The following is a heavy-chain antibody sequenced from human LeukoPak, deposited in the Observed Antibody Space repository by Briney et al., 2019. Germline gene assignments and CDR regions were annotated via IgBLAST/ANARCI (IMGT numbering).Heavy chain of an antibody. CDR1: GFTFSSYS. J-gene: IGHJ4*02. Sequence: PGGSLRLSCAASGFTFSSYSMNWVRQAPGKGLEWASSISSSSSYIYYADSVKGRFTISRDNAKNSLYLQMNSLRAEDTAVYYCARDLYDSSGYYGYWGQGTLVTVSS. D-gene: IGHD3-22*01. V-gene: IGHV3-21*01. CDR2: ISSSSSYI. CDR3: ARDLYDSSGYYGY.